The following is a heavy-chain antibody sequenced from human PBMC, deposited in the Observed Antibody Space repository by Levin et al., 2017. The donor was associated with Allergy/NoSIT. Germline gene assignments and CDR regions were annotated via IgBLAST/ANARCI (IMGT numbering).Heavy chain of an antibody. J-gene: IGHJ4*02. Sequence: GGSLRLSCSASGFTFSSYAMHWVRQAPGKGLEYISVISSNGGSTYYADSVKGRFTISRDNFKSILYLQMNSLRPEDTAVYYCVKQYYDILTGSGAFDYWGQGTLVTVSS. CDR1: GFTFSSYA. V-gene: IGHV3-64D*08. D-gene: IGHD3-9*01. CDR3: VKQYYDILTGSGAFDY. CDR2: ISSNGGST.